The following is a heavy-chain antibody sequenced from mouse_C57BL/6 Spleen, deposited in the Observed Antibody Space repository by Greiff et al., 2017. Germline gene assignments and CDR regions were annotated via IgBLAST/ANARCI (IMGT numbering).Heavy chain of an antibody. CDR3: ARSLITTVHFDY. D-gene: IGHD1-1*01. V-gene: IGHV1-82*01. J-gene: IGHJ2*01. CDR1: GYAFSSSW. Sequence: VQLQQSGPELVKPGASVKISCKASGYAFSSSWMNWVKQRPGKGLEWIGRIYPGDGDTNYNGKFKGKATLTADKSSSTAYMQRSSLTSEDSAVYFCARSLITTVHFDYWGQGTTLTVSS. CDR2: IYPGDGDT.